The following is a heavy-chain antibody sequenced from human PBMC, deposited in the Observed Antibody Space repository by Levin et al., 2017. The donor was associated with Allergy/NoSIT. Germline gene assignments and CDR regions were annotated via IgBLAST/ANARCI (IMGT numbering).Heavy chain of an antibody. V-gene: IGHV1-69*13. J-gene: IGHJ4*02. CDR1: GGTFSSYA. Sequence: SVKVSCKASGGTFSSYAISWVRQAPGQGLEWMGGIIPIFGTANYAQKFQGRVTITADESTSTAYMELSSLRSEDTAVYYCASLRVRGVITTYYFDYWGQGTLVTVSS. CDR3: ASLRVRGVITTYYFDY. CDR2: IIPIFGTA. D-gene: IGHD3-10*01.